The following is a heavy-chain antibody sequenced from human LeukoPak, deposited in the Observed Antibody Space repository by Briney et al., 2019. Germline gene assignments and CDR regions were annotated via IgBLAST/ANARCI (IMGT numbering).Heavy chain of an antibody. Sequence: GGSLRLSCAASGFIFSGYSMNWVRQAPGKGLEWVSYISSSRSTIYYADSVKGRFIISRDNVKNSLYLQMNSLRAEDTAVYYCARVRLATAMVEGDYWGQGTPVTVSS. CDR1: GFIFSGYS. CDR2: ISSSRSTI. V-gene: IGHV3-48*01. CDR3: ARVRLATAMVEGDY. J-gene: IGHJ4*02. D-gene: IGHD5-18*01.